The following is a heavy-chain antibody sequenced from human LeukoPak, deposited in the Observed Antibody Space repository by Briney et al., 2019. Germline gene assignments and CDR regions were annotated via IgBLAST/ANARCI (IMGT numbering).Heavy chain of an antibody. D-gene: IGHD3-9*01. CDR2: ISWNSGSI. CDR1: GFTFDDCA. J-gene: IGHJ4*02. Sequence: GGSLRLSCAASGFTFDDCAMHWVRQAPGKGLEWVSGISWNSGSIGYADSVKGRFTISRDNAKNSLYLQMNSLRAEDMALYYCAKDASGYPRSPFDYWGQGTLVTVSS. V-gene: IGHV3-9*03. CDR3: AKDASGYPRSPFDY.